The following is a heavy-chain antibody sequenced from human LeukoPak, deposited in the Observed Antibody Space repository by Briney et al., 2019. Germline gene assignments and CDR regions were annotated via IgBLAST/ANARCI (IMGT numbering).Heavy chain of an antibody. Sequence: ASVKVSCKASGYTFTSYDINWVRQATGQGLEWMGWMNPNSGNTGYAQKFQGRVTITRNASISTAYMELSSLRSEDTAVYYCARRPRFGRGYYRTHWFDPWGQGTLDTVSS. CDR3: ARRPRFGRGYYRTHWFDP. J-gene: IGHJ5*02. CDR1: GYTFTSYD. V-gene: IGHV1-8*03. CDR2: MNPNSGNT. D-gene: IGHD3-22*01.